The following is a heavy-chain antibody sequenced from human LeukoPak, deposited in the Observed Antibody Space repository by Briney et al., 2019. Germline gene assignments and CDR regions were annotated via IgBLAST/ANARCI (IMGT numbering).Heavy chain of an antibody. D-gene: IGHD3-16*01. CDR3: ARATGSNDYYYYYMDV. J-gene: IGHJ6*03. CDR2: INPNNGGA. Sequence: GASVKVSCKASGYTFTGYYMHWVRQAPGQGLQWMGWINPNNGGANYAQNFQGGVTMTRDTSISTAYMEVSRLRSDDTAVYYCARATGSNDYYYYYMDVWGKGTTVTISS. V-gene: IGHV1-2*02. CDR1: GYTFTGYY.